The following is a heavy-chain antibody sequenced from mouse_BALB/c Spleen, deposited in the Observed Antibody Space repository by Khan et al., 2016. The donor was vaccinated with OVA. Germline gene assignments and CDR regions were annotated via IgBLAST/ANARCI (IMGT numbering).Heavy chain of an antibody. J-gene: IGHJ4*01. D-gene: IGHD2-14*01. CDR1: GYTFTNAG. Sequence: QIQLVQSGPELKKPGETVRISCKASGYTFTNAGMQWVQKMPGKGLKWIGWINTHSGVPKYAEDLKGRFAFSLETSASTVYLQITNLKNEDTDTXFCARGRAAYYRNDGGAMDYWGQGTSVTVSS. CDR3: ARGRAAYYRNDGGAMDY. V-gene: IGHV9-4*02. CDR2: INTHSGVP.